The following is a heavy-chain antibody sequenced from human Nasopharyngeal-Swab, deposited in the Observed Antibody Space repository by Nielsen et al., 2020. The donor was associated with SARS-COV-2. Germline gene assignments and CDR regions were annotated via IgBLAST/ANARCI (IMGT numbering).Heavy chain of an antibody. V-gene: IGHV3-7*01. J-gene: IGHJ4*02. CDR2: IKKDGGEK. CDR3: VRDSGSYLGIDY. CDR1: GFTFSSYA. Sequence: GGSLRLSCAASGFTFSSYAMSWVRQAPGKGLEWVANIKKDGGEKNYVDSVKGRFTTSRDNAKNSLYLQMNSLRAEDTAVYYCVRDSGSYLGIDYWGQGTLVTVSS. D-gene: IGHD1-26*01.